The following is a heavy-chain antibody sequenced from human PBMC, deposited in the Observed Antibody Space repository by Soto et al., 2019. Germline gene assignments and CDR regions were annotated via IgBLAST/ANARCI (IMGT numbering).Heavy chain of an antibody. CDR2: ISGSGGST. CDR1: EITFSSDA. V-gene: IGHV3-23*01. Sequence: LRISFAASEITFSSDAMGLIRKAPGKGLEWVSAISGSGGSTYYADSVKGRFTISRDNSKNTLYLQMNSLRAEDTAVYYCAKYLNIVVVVAAPGHYYYMDVWGKGTTVTVSS. J-gene: IGHJ6*03. CDR3: AKYLNIVVVVAAPGHYYYMDV. D-gene: IGHD2-15*01.